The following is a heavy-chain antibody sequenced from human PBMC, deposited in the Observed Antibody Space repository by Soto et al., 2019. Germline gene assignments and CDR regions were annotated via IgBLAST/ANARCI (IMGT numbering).Heavy chain of an antibody. Sequence: NPSETLSLTCTVSGGSLSSYYWTWIRQSPGKGLEWIGYVYFSGNTNYNPSLKSRVTISIDTSKNQFSLGLASVTAADTAFYYCGSVRPSGYVLSWGQGTLVTVSS. CDR1: GGSLSSYY. D-gene: IGHD6-25*01. CDR3: GSVRPSGYVLS. J-gene: IGHJ5*02. CDR2: VYFSGNT. V-gene: IGHV4-59*01.